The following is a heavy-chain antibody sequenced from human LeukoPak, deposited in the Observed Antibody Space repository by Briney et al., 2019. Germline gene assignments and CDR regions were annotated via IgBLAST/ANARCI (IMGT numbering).Heavy chain of an antibody. D-gene: IGHD6-19*01. J-gene: IGHJ4*02. CDR1: GFTFSSYV. V-gene: IGHV3-23*01. Sequence: GGSLRLSCAASGFTFSSYVMSWVRQAPGRGLEWVSVISASGGGPYYADSVKGRFTIARDNSKNMLYLQMNSLRAEDTAVYYCAKEERSSGWDDWGQGALVTVSS. CDR2: ISASGGGP. CDR3: AKEERSSGWDD.